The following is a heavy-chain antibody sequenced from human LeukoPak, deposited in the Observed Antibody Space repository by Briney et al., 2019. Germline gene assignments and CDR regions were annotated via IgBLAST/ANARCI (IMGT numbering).Heavy chain of an antibody. V-gene: IGHV3-23*01. D-gene: IGHD2-2*02. Sequence: GGSLRLSCAASGFTFSSYAISWVRQAPGKGLEWVSAISGSGGSTYYADSVKGRFTISRDNSKNTLYLQMNSLRAEDTAVYYCAKDLYCSSTSCYTRGAFDIWGQGTMVTVSS. CDR2: ISGSGGST. CDR1: GFTFSSYA. J-gene: IGHJ3*02. CDR3: AKDLYCSSTSCYTRGAFDI.